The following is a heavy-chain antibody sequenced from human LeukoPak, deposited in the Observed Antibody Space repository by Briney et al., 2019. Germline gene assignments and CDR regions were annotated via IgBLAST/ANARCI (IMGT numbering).Heavy chain of an antibody. CDR2: ISSSSSYI. V-gene: IGHV3-21*01. CDR1: GFTFSSYS. D-gene: IGHD6-19*01. J-gene: IGHJ4*02. CDR3: ARPRAVAGGGYDY. Sequence: GGSLRLSCAAPGFTFSSYSMNWVRQAPGKGLEWVSSISSSSSYIYYADSVKGRFSISRDNAKNSLYLQMNSLRAEDTAVYYCARPRAVAGGGYDYWGQGTLVTVSS.